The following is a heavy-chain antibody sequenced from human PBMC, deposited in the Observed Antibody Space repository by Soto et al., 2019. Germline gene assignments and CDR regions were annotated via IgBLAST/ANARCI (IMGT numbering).Heavy chain of an antibody. CDR2: ISGHNGIT. V-gene: IGHV1-18*01. J-gene: IGHJ4*02. CDR3: ARNLYPLAYYLDY. Sequence: QVQLVQSGAEVKKPGASVKVSCTAAGYTFTNHGISWVRQAPGQGLEWLGWISGHNGITKYGQRLRGRVTMTTDTSTSTAYMELRSLKSDDTDVYYCARNLYPLAYYLDYWGKGTLATVSA. CDR1: GYTFTNHG.